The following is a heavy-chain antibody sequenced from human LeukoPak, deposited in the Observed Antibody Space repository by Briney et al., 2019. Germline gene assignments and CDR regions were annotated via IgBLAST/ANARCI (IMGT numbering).Heavy chain of an antibody. V-gene: IGHV1-46*01. CDR1: GYTFTSYH. CDR2: INPSAGIT. CDR3: ARVARDYYYYMDV. J-gene: IGHJ6*03. Sequence: GASVKVSCKASGYTFTSYHMHWVRQAPGQGLDWMGIINPSAGITTYAQKFQGRVAMTKDTSTSTVYMELSSLRSEDTAVYYCARVARDYYYYMDVWGKGTTVTISS.